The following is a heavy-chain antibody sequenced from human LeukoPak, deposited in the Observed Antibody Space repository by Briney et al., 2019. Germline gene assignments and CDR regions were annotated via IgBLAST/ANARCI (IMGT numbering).Heavy chain of an antibody. D-gene: IGHD1/OR15-1a*01. CDR3: ARVNSAMNYYYYYMDV. CDR2: IYTSGST. Sequence: SETLSLTCTVSGGSISTYYWSWIRQPAGKGLEWIGRIYTSGSTNYNPSLKSRVTMSVDTSKNQFSLKLSSVTAADTAVYYCARVNSAMNYYYYYMDVWGKGTTVTISS. CDR1: GGSISTYY. V-gene: IGHV4-4*07. J-gene: IGHJ6*03.